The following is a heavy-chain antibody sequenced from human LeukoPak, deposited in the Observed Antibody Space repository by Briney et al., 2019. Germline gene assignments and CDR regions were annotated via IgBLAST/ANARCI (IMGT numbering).Heavy chain of an antibody. CDR2: INPNTGAT. D-gene: IGHD4-17*01. CDR1: GYRFTDYY. Sequence: ASVKVSCKASGYRFTDYYIHWVRQAPGQGLEWMGWINPNTGATKYAQKFQGRVTMTRDTSISTGYMEVSRLTSDDTAIYYCARDLAYADYAQRYWGQGTLVTVSS. V-gene: IGHV1-2*02. CDR3: ARDLAYADYAQRY. J-gene: IGHJ4*02.